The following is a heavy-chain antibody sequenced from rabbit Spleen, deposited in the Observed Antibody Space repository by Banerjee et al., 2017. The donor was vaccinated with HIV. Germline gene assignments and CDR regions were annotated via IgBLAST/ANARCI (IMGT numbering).Heavy chain of an antibody. Sequence: QSLEESGGDLVKPGSSLALTCTASGFSFSSSYYMCWVRQAPGKGLECIACIYGGSSTSTYYANWAKGRFTISKTSSTTVTLQMTSLTAADTATYFCARGSAAMTMVITGFYFNLWAQAPSSPS. D-gene: IGHD2-1*01. CDR3: ARGSAAMTMVITGFYFNL. CDR1: GFSFSSSYY. CDR2: IYGGSSTST. J-gene: IGHJ4*01. V-gene: IGHV1S40*01.